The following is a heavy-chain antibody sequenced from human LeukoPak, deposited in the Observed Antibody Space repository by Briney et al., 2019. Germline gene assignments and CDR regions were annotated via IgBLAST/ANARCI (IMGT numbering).Heavy chain of an antibody. CDR1: GFTFSRYS. J-gene: IGHJ6*03. CDR3: ARAYFDSSDYPQTYYYYYMDV. Sequence: PGGSLRLSCAASGFTFSRYSMNWVRQSPGKGLEWVASISSTSTFIYSADSVKGRFTISRDTAKKSLFLQMNSLRAEDTAIYYCARAYFDSSDYPQTYYYYYMDVWGKGTTVTVSS. V-gene: IGHV3-21*01. D-gene: IGHD3-22*01. CDR2: ISSTSTFI.